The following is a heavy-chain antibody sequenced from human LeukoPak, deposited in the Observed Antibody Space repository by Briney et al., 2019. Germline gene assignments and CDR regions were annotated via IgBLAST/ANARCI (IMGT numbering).Heavy chain of an antibody. Sequence: SETLSLTCTVSGGSISSGGHYWSWIRQHPGKGLEWIGYIYYSGSTYYNLSLKSRVTISVDTSKNQFSLKLSSVTAADTAVSYCARASHGYSSSSHLGYWGKGTLVTVSS. V-gene: IGHV4-31*03. D-gene: IGHD6-6*01. CDR3: ARASHGYSSSSHLGY. J-gene: IGHJ4*02. CDR1: GGSISSGGHY. CDR2: IYYSGST.